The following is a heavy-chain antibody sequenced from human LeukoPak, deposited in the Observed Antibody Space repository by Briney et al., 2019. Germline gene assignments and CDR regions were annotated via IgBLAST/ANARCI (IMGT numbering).Heavy chain of an antibody. J-gene: IGHJ4*02. D-gene: IGHD6-13*01. V-gene: IGHV3-7*01. CDR2: IKQDGSER. Sequence: GGSLRLSCAASGFTFSSYWMSWVRQAPGKGLEWVANIKQDGSERYYVDSVKGRFTISRDNAKNSLHLQMNSLRAEDTAVYYCTRIAAAGFDCWGQGTLVTVSS. CDR1: GFTFSSYW. CDR3: TRIAAAGFDC.